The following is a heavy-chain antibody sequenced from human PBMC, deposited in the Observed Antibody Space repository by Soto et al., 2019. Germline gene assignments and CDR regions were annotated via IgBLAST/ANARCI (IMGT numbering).Heavy chain of an antibody. D-gene: IGHD6-13*01. Sequence: ASVKVSCKASGGTFSSYAISWVRQAPGQGLEWMGGIIPIFGTANYAQKFQGRVTITADESTSTAYMELSSLRSEDTAVYYCAREAAADTLDFDYWGQGTLVTVSS. CDR3: AREAAADTLDFDY. V-gene: IGHV1-69*13. J-gene: IGHJ4*02. CDR2: IIPIFGTA. CDR1: GGTFSSYA.